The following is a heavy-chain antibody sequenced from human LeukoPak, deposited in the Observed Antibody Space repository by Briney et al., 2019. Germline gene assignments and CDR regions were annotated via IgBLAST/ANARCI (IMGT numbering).Heavy chain of an antibody. Sequence: PSDTLSLTCAVSGYSISSSNWWGWIRQPPGKGLEWIGYIYHTGSTHYNPSLRSRATMSVDTSKNQFSLKLSSVTAVGTAVYFCARKIDSIHHFDDWGQGTLVTVSS. V-gene: IGHV4-28*01. J-gene: IGHJ4*02. CDR3: ARKIDSIHHFDD. CDR1: GYSISSSNW. CDR2: IYHTGST. D-gene: IGHD3-22*01.